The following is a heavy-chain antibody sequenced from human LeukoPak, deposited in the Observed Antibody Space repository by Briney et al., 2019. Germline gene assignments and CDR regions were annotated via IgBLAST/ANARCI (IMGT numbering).Heavy chain of an antibody. CDR3: ARDREGYQLPQMHHYYYMDV. Sequence: PGGSLRLSCVASGFAFSSYWMNWVRQAPGKGLEWVANIKQDGSEEYYVDSVKGRFTISRDNAKNSLYLQMNSLRAEDTAVYYCARDREGYQLPQMHHYYYMDVWGKGTTVTISS. CDR1: GFAFSSYW. CDR2: IKQDGSEE. V-gene: IGHV3-7*01. J-gene: IGHJ6*03. D-gene: IGHD2-2*01.